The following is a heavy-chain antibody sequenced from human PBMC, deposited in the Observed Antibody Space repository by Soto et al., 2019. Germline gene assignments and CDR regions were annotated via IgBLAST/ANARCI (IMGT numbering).Heavy chain of an antibody. V-gene: IGHV3-30*18. CDR1: GFTFSSYG. CDR3: AKDFPEATGAFDT. D-gene: IGHD1-26*01. J-gene: IGHJ3*02. CDR2: ISYDGSNK. Sequence: QVQLVESGGGVVQPGRSLRLSCAASGFTFSSYGMHWVRQAPGKGLEWVAVISYDGSNKYYADSVKGRFTISRDNSNNPLYLQMNSLRAEDTAVYYCAKDFPEATGAFDTWGQGTMVTVSS.